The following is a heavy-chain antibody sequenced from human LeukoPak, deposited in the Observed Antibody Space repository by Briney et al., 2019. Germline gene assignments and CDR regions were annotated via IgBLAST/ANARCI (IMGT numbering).Heavy chain of an antibody. V-gene: IGHV3-30*18. CDR1: GFTFSSYD. D-gene: IGHD5-18*01. CDR3: AKDLHGGYSYGYLDY. CDR2: ISYDGSNK. J-gene: IGHJ4*02. Sequence: PGGSLRLSCAASGFTFSSYDMHWVRQAPGEGLEWVAVISYDGSNKYYADSVKGRFTISRDNSKSTLFLQMSSLGAADTALYYCAKDLHGGYSYGYLDYWGQGTLVTVSS.